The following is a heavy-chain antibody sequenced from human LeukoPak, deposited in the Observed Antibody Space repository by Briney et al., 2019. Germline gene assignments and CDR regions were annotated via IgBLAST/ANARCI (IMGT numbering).Heavy chain of an antibody. D-gene: IGHD6-13*01. J-gene: IGHJ4*02. CDR3: ARDAYSSSRSTH. CDR1: GFTFSSYG. CDR2: ISRTSNTI. Sequence: GGTLRLSCAASGFTFSSYGMSWVRQAPGKGLEWVSQISRTSNTIYYADSVKGRFTISRDNAKNSLYLQMNSLTGEDTAVYYCARDAYSSSRSTHWGQGTLVIVSS. V-gene: IGHV3-48*01.